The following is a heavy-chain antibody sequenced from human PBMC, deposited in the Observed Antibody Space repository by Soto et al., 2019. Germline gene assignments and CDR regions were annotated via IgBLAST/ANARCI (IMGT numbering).Heavy chain of an antibody. V-gene: IGHV3-23*01. CDR1: GFSFSTYA. J-gene: IGHJ4*02. CDR2: ISGSGGST. Sequence: EVQLLESGGGLVQAGGSLRLSCSASGFSFSTYAMSWVRQAPGKGLEWVSAISGSGGSTYYADSVKGRFTISRDNSKNTLYLQMISLRAEDTAVYYCAKNWDTTFSSSSHWGQGTLVTVSS. CDR3: AKNWDTTFSSSSH. D-gene: IGHD6-6*01.